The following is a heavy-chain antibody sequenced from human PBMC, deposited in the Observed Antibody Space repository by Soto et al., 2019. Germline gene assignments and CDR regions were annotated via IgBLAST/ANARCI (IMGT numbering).Heavy chain of an antibody. CDR3: ARGTCSSTSCFFDY. CDR2: IYSGGIT. D-gene: IGHD2-2*01. J-gene: IGHJ4*02. V-gene: IGHV3-66*01. CDR1: GCTVSRNY. Sequence: PGGSRRLSCAASGCTVSRNYMSWVRQTPGKGLEWVSLIYSGGITYYADSVKGRFTISRDNSKNTLYLQMNGLRAEDTAVYHCARGTCSSTSCFFDYWGQGT.